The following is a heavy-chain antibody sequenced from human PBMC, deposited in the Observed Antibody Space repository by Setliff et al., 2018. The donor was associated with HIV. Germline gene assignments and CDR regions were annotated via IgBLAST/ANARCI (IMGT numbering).Heavy chain of an antibody. V-gene: IGHV4-39*01. CDR3: VRQSGSFWYVDP. CDR2: IFYSGIN. D-gene: IGHD1-26*01. J-gene: IGHJ5*02. CDR1: GGSTNSRTHY. Sequence: PSETLSLTCNVSGGSTNSRTHYWGWMRQPPGKGLEWIGSIFYSGINYYNPSLEGRITLSIDLSKNQFSLKLTSVTAADSALYFRVRQSGSFWYVDPWGQGTQVTVSS.